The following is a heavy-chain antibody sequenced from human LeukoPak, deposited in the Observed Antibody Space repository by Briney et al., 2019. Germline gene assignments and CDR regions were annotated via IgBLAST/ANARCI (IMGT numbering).Heavy chain of an antibody. J-gene: IGHJ5*02. CDR2: TYYRSKWYN. CDR3: ARENYVRGLMTMVVLGWFDP. D-gene: IGHD4/OR15-4a*01. CDR1: GDSVSSNSAA. V-gene: IGHV6-1*01. Sequence: SQTLSLTCAISGDSVSSNSAAWNWIRQSPSRGLEWLGRTYYRSKWYNDYAVSVKSRITINPDTSKNQFSLQLNSVTPEDTAVYYCARENYVRGLMTMVVLGWFDPWGQGTLVTVSS.